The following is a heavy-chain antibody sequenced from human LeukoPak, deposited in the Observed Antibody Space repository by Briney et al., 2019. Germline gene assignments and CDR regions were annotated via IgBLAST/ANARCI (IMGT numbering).Heavy chain of an antibody. V-gene: IGHV3-72*01. J-gene: IGHJ4*02. Sequence: GGSLRLSCAASGFTLSDHYMDWVRQAPGKGLEWVGRTRNKANGYTTEYAASVKGRFIISRDDSKNSLYLQMNSLKTDDTAVYYCARNYYHSSGYYLDYWGQGTLVTVSS. D-gene: IGHD3-22*01. CDR2: TRNKANGYTT. CDR1: GFTLSDHY. CDR3: ARNYYHSSGYYLDY.